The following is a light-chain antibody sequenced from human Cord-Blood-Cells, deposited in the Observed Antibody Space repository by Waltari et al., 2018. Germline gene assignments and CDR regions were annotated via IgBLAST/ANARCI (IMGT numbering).Light chain of an antibody. J-gene: IGLJ1*01. Sequence: SSELTQDPAVSVALGQTVRITCQGDSLRSYYASWYQQKPGQAPVLVIYGKNNRPSGIPDRFSGSSSGNTASLTITGAQAEDEADYYCNSRDSSGNSYVFGTGTKV. CDR2: GKN. V-gene: IGLV3-19*01. CDR1: SLRSYY. CDR3: NSRDSSGNSYV.